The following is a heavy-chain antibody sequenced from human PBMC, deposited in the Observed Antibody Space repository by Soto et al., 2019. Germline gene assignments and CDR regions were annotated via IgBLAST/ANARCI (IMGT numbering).Heavy chain of an antibody. D-gene: IGHD3-22*01. Sequence: QVQLVQSGAEVKKPGSSVKVSCKASGDTFDIYGFNWVRQAPGQGLEWMGVIIPIFETPDYAQNFQGRVSINAYNSTSTAYMELGSLTSEDTAVYYCARGGIHFYDSSGHACDSWGQGTLNSVTS. CDR3: ARGGIHFYDSSGHACDS. V-gene: IGHV1-69*06. CDR1: GDTFDIYG. J-gene: IGHJ4*02. CDR2: IIPIFETP.